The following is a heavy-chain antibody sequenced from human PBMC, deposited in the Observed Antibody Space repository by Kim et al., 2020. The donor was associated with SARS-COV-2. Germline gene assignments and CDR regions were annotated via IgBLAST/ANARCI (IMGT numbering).Heavy chain of an antibody. V-gene: IGHV4-59*08. J-gene: IGHJ3*01. CDR3: ARLNVDYDSNDGPFDV. Sequence: SETLSLTCSVSGDSISRYYWSWIRQPPGKGLEWIGYSYYIGRTHYNPSLKSRATISVDSSRKHFSLNLTLVTAADAALYYCARLNVDYDSNDGPFDVWGQGKMVAVSA. CDR2: SYYIGRT. D-gene: IGHD3-22*01. CDR1: GDSISRYY.